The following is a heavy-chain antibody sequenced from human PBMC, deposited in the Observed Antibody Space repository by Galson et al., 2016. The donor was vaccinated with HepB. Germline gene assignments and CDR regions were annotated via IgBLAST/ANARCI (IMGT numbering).Heavy chain of an antibody. CDR2: ISWNSGSI. CDR1: GFTFDDYA. Sequence: SLRLSCAASGFTFDDYAMHWVRQAPGKGLEWVSGISWNSGSIGYADSVKGRFTISRDNAKNSLFLQMNSLRAEDTALYYCAKVPQRYCSGGSCYLNWYFDLWGRGTLVTVSS. CDR3: AKVPQRYCSGGSCYLNWYFDL. J-gene: IGHJ2*01. D-gene: IGHD2-15*01. V-gene: IGHV3-9*01.